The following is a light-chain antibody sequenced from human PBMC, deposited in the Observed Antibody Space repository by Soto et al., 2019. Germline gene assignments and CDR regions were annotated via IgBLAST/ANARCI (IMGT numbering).Light chain of an antibody. Sequence: QSALTQPASVSGSPGQSITISCTGTSSDFGNYNLVSWYQQHPGKVPKLILFEVNKRPSGVSDRFSGSKSGNTASLTISGLQAEDEADFFCCSYAGNGAWVFGGGTKLTVL. CDR3: CSYAGNGAWV. J-gene: IGLJ3*02. CDR1: SSDFGNYNL. CDR2: EVN. V-gene: IGLV2-23*02.